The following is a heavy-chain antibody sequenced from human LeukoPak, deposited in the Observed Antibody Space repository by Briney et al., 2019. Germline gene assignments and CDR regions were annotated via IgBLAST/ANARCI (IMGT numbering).Heavy chain of an antibody. CDR3: ARRAGDHYYFDY. CDR1: GYILTSYY. J-gene: IGHJ4*02. V-gene: IGHV1-46*01. Sequence: ASVKVSCKASGYILTSYYMHWVRQAPGQGLEWMGIINPSSGSTSYAQKFQDRAKMTRDTSRSTVYMELSSLRSEDTAVYYCARRAGDHYYFDYWGQGTLVTVSS. CDR2: INPSSGST. D-gene: IGHD7-27*01.